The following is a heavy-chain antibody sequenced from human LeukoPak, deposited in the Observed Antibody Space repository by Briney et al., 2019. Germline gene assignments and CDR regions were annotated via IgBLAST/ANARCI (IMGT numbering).Heavy chain of an antibody. CDR1: GFTFSSYA. CDR3: ARASRYQLLSGMDV. J-gene: IGHJ6*02. Sequence: GGSLRLSCAASGFTFSSYAMHWVRQAPGKGLEWVAVISYDGSNKYYADSVKGRFTISRDNSKNTLYLQMNSLRAEDTAVYYCARASRYQLLSGMDVWGQGTTVTVSS. CDR2: ISYDGSNK. V-gene: IGHV3-30-3*01. D-gene: IGHD2-2*01.